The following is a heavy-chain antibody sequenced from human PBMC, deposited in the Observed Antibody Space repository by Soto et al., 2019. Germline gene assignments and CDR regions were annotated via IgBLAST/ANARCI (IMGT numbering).Heavy chain of an antibody. Sequence: EVQLVESGGGLVKPGGSLRLSCAASGFTFSSYSMNWVRQAPGKGLEWVSSISSSSTYIYYADSVKGRFTISRDNAKNSLYLQMNSLRAEDTAVYYCVRDLYNYDPWLDPWGQGTLVTVSS. V-gene: IGHV3-21*01. CDR3: VRDLYNYDPWLDP. D-gene: IGHD3-22*01. CDR1: GFTFSSYS. J-gene: IGHJ5*02. CDR2: ISSSSTYI.